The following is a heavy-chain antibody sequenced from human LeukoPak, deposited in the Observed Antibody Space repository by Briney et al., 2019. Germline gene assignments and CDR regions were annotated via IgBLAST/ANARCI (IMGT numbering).Heavy chain of an antibody. CDR1: GFTIRTYG. V-gene: IGHV3-23*01. CDR3: AKDQKPDSGYDIDY. Sequence: TGGSLRLSCAASGFTIRTYGMNWVRQAPRKGLEWVSVIFGSGDSTYYADSVKGRFTISRDRSKNTLYLEMHSLRADDTAVYYCAKDQKPDSGYDIDYWGQGTLVTVSS. J-gene: IGHJ4*02. CDR2: IFGSGDST. D-gene: IGHD5-12*01.